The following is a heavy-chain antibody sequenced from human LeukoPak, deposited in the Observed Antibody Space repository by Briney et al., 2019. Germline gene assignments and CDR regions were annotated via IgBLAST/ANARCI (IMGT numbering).Heavy chain of an antibody. CDR3: VKGPRRYSGRYDS. CDR1: GFFFGSYV. Sequence: GGSLRLSCAASGFFFGSYVMAWVRQAPGKGLEWVADITGAGGGTNYADSVKRRFTISRDNSENSVYLQMNSLRVEDTAMYYCVKGPRRYSGRYDSWGQGTLVTVSP. J-gene: IGHJ4*02. V-gene: IGHV3-23*01. CDR2: ITGAGGGT. D-gene: IGHD5-12*01.